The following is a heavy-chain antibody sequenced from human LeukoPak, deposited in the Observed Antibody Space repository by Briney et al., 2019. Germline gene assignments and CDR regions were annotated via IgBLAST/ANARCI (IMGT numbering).Heavy chain of an antibody. CDR2: ISGSGGST. CDR3: AKQKARLAVFDY. CDR1: GFTFSSYG. V-gene: IGHV3-23*01. D-gene: IGHD6-19*01. J-gene: IGHJ4*02. Sequence: GGSLRLSCAASGFTFSSYGMCWVRQAPGKGLEWVSAISGSGGSTYYADSVKGRFTISRDNSKNTLYLQMNSLRAEDTAVYYCAKQKARLAVFDYWGQGTLVTVSS.